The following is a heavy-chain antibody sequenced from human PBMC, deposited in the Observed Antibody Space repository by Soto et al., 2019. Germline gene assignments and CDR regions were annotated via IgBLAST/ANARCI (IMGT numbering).Heavy chain of an antibody. CDR2: IYYSGST. CDR3: ASLYGDYGGRYFDY. D-gene: IGHD4-17*01. V-gene: IGHV4-59*08. Sequence: QVQLQESGPGLVKPSETLSLTCTVSGGSISSYYWSWIQQPPGKGLEWIGYIYYSGSTNYNPSLKSRVTISVDTSKNQFSLKLSSVTAADTAVYYCASLYGDYGGRYFDYWGQGTLVTVSS. CDR1: GGSISSYY. J-gene: IGHJ4*02.